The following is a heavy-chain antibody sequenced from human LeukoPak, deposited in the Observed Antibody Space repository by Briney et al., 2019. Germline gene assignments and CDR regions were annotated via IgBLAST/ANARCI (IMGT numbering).Heavy chain of an antibody. D-gene: IGHD4-17*01. V-gene: IGHV1-2*02. CDR2: INPNSGGT. Sequence: ASLKVSCKASLYTFTGYYMHCVRQAPGQGLEWMLWINPNSGGTNYTQTFQGRVTMTRDTSISTAYMDLRRRRSHDTPLYNFGGASTVPTGHYWGEGTLVTVSS. CDR3: GGASTVPTGHY. J-gene: IGHJ4*02. CDR1: LYTFTGYY.